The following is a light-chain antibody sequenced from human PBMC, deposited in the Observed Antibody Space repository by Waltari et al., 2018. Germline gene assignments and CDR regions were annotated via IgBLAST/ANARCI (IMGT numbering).Light chain of an antibody. CDR3: SSYTSSSRIV. Sequence: QSALTQPASVSGSPGQSITIACTGTNSDVGGYNFVSWYQQHPGKAPKLMIYDVSEWPSGSSNRFSGSKSGNTASLTISGLQAEDEADYYCSSYTSSSRIVFGGGTKVTVL. CDR2: DVS. V-gene: IGLV2-14*01. J-gene: IGLJ2*01. CDR1: NSDVGGYNF.